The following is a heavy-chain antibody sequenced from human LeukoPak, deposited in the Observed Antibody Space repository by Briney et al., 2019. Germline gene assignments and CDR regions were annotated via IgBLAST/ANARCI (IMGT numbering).Heavy chain of an antibody. CDR1: GFTFSNYA. CDR2: ISYHGRSV. Sequence: GGSLRLSCAASGFTFSNYAMNWVRQAPGKGLEWVAIISYHGRSVDYADSVKGRFTMSRDNSKNTLSLQMNSLRAEDTAVYYCAKDRGYCSGGSCYNQYGMDVWGQGTTVTVSS. V-gene: IGHV3-30-3*02. D-gene: IGHD2-15*01. J-gene: IGHJ6*02. CDR3: AKDRGYCSGGSCYNQYGMDV.